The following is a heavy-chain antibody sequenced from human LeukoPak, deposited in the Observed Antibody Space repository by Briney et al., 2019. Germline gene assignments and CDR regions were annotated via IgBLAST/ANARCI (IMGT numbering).Heavy chain of an antibody. CDR1: GFTVSSNY. Sequence: GGSLRLSCAASGFTVSSNYMSWVRQAPGKGLEWVSVIYSGGSTYYADSVKGRFTISRDNSRNTLYLQMNSLRAEDTAVYYCARGVDPRDLKPRDYWGQGTLVTVSP. V-gene: IGHV3-53*01. J-gene: IGHJ4*02. CDR3: ARGVDPRDLKPRDY. CDR2: IYSGGST. D-gene: IGHD5-12*01.